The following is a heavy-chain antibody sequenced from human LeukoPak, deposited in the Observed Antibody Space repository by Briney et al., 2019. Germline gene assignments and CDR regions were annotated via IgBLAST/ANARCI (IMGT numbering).Heavy chain of an antibody. CDR3: ATSLYSGLRPGDYYYYGMDV. CDR1: GYTLINYR. CDR2: ISAYNGDT. V-gene: IGHV1-18*01. J-gene: IGHJ6*02. D-gene: IGHD1-26*01. Sequence: GASVKVSCKASGYTLINYRISWVRQAPGQGLEWMGWISAYNGDTNYAQKLQGRVTMTTDTSTSTAYMELRSLRSDDTAVYYCATSLYSGLRPGDYYYYGMDVWGQGTTVTVSS.